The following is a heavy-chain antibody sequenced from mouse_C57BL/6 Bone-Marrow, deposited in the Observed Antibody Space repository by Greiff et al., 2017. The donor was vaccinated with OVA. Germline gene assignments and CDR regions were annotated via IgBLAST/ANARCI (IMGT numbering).Heavy chain of an antibody. CDR2: VYPRSGNT. D-gene: IGHD1-1*01. CDR3: ARWGYYGSSPYWYFDV. V-gene: IGHV1-81*01. Sequence: VQLQESGAELARPGASVKLSCKASGYTFTSYGISWVKQRTGQGLEWIGEVYPRSGNTYYTEKFKGKATLTADKSSSTAYMELRSLTSEDAAVYFCARWGYYGSSPYWYFDVWGTGTTVTVSS. CDR1: GYTFTSYG. J-gene: IGHJ1*03.